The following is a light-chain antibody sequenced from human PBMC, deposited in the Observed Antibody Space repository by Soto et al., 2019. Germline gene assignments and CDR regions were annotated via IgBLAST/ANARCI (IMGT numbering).Light chain of an antibody. V-gene: IGKV1-33*01. Sequence: DIQMTQSPSSLSASVGDRITITCQASQDIRNHLNWYQQKPGKAPKILIYDASNVEAGVPSRFGGSGSGTDFTFTISSLHPEDIATYYCQQYLNVLTFGGGTKVEIK. CDR2: DAS. CDR1: QDIRNH. J-gene: IGKJ4*01. CDR3: QQYLNVLT.